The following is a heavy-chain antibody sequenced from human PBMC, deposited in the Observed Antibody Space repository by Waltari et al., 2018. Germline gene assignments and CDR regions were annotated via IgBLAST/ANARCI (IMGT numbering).Heavy chain of an antibody. Sequence: EVQLLESGGGLVQPGGSLRLSCAASGFTFSDYAMYWVRQAPGKGLEWISGILEWGDKTYCPDAVKGRFTISRDNSKNTLYLQMNNLRAEDTAIFYCARGSKQYYFEYWGQGTLVTVSS. CDR1: GFTFSDYA. D-gene: IGHD4-4*01. CDR3: ARGSKQYYFEY. V-gene: IGHV3-23*01. J-gene: IGHJ4*02. CDR2: ILEWGDKT.